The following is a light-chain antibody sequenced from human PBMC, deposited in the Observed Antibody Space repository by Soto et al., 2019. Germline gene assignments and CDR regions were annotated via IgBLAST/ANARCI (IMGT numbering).Light chain of an antibody. Sequence: EIVLTQSPGALSLSPGERATLSCRASQSVSSNFLAWYQQKPGQAPRLLIYGASSRATGIPDRFSGSGSGTDFTLTTSRLEPEDFAVYYCHQYDNSPLTFGGGTTVEIK. V-gene: IGKV3-20*01. J-gene: IGKJ4*01. CDR3: HQYDNSPLT. CDR2: GAS. CDR1: QSVSSNF.